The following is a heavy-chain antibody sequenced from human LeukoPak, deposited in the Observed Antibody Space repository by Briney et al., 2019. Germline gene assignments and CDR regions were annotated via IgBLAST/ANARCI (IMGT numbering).Heavy chain of an antibody. J-gene: IGHJ5*02. CDR3: ARVLPGGELSP. CDR2: INPSGGST. Sequence: ASVKVSCKASGYTFTSYYMHWVRQAPGQGLEWMGIINPSGGSTSYAQKFQGRVTVTRDTSTSTVYMELSSLRSEDTAVYYCARVLPGGELSPWGQGTLVTVSS. V-gene: IGHV1-46*01. D-gene: IGHD3-16*02. CDR1: GYTFTSYY.